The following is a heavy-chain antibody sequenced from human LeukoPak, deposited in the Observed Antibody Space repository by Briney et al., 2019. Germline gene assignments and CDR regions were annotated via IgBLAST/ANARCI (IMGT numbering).Heavy chain of an antibody. V-gene: IGHV3-23*01. CDR2: ISGSGGST. CDR1: GFTFSSYA. D-gene: IGHD2-2*01. CDR3: ARATVPAVRAEYFQH. J-gene: IGHJ1*01. Sequence: GASLRLSCAASGFTFSSYAMSWVRQAPGKGLEWVSAISGSGGSTYYADSVKGRFTISRDNSKNTLHLQMNSLRAEDTAVYYCARATVPAVRAEYFQHWGQGTLVTVSS.